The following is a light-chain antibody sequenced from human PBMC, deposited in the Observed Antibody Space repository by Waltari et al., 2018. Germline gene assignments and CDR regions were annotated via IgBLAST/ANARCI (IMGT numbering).Light chain of an antibody. J-gene: IGKJ2*01. V-gene: IGKV1-39*01. Sequence: DIQMTQSPSSLSASVGDRLLINCRASQSISSYLNWYQQETGKAPKLLIYKAANLQSGVPSRFSGSGSGTDFTLTIISLQPEDFATYYCQQSYSSPYTFGQGTKVEIK. CDR3: QQSYSSPYT. CDR1: QSISSY. CDR2: KAA.